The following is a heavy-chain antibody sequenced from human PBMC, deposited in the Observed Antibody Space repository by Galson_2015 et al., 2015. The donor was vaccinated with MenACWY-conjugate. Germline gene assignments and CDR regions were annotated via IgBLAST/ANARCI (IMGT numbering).Heavy chain of an antibody. J-gene: IGHJ6*02. CDR1: GFDVVYNY. CDR2: IYSDGTT. CDR3: ARDLRSTTVWGVSKRETIDYYYGMDV. D-gene: IGHD3-10*01. Sequence: SLRLSCAVSGFDVVYNYMTWVRQAPGKGLECVSVIYSDGTTYYADSVKGRFTISRDMSKNMVFLQMNTLRAEDTAVYYCARDLRSTTVWGVSKRETIDYYYGMDVWGQGTTVIVSS. V-gene: IGHV3-53*01.